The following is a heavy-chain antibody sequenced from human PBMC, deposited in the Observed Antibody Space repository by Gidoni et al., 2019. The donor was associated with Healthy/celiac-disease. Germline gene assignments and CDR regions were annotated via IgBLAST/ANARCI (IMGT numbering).Heavy chain of an antibody. Sequence: EVQQVASGGGWVQRGGSLRRSWAASGVALRSYRMSWVRQAPGKGLEWVANIKQDGSEKYYVDPVKGRFTISRDNAKNSLYLQMNSLRAEDTAVYYCARLSPTYYDILKENGLSDYWGQGTLVTVSS. D-gene: IGHD3-9*01. CDR2: IKQDGSEK. V-gene: IGHV3-7*03. J-gene: IGHJ4*02. CDR1: GVALRSYR. CDR3: ARLSPTYYDILKENGLSDY.